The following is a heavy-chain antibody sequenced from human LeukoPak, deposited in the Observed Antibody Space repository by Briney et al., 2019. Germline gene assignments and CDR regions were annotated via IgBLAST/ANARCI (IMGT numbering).Heavy chain of an antibody. V-gene: IGHV3-11*01. Sequence: PGGSLRLSCAASGFTFSDYYMSWIRQAPGKGLEWLAYLSRTGTIINYADSVKGRFTISRDDAKNSVYLQMNSLRAEDTAVYYCATDRYCSSSSCYLPIRFDYWGQGTLVTVSS. CDR3: ATDRYCSSSSCYLPIRFDY. D-gene: IGHD2-15*01. CDR2: LSRTGTII. J-gene: IGHJ4*02. CDR1: GFTFSDYY.